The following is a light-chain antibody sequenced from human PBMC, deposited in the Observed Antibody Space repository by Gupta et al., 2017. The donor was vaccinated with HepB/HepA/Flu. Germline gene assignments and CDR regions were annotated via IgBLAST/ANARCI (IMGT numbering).Light chain of an antibody. CDR3: AAWEDSMNGRV. V-gene: IGLV1-44*01. CDR1: SFNIGSNT. J-gene: IGLJ3*02. Sequence: QSLLPHLPSAFGPPGQRVTLSCPGSSFNIGSNTVNWYQQLPGTAPKLLLYSNNQQPSGVHDRFSGSKAGTSASMAISGLQSEDEADYYCAAWEDSMNGRVFGGGTKLTVL. CDR2: SNN.